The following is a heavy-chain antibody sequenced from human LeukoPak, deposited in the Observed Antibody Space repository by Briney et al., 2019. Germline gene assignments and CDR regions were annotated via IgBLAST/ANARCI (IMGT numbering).Heavy chain of an antibody. CDR3: ARGRTAYDRSGRAPFEI. J-gene: IGHJ3*02. D-gene: IGHD3-22*01. Sequence: WGALRLSRAGSGFPLCSLWKGWVRQAPGEGPEWVANKKEDGSEQYYGGSVEGRITISRDNAKNSLYLQMNSLRAEDTAVYYCARGRTAYDRSGRAPFEIWGQGTLVTVSS. CDR1: GFPLCSLW. CDR2: KKEDGSEQ. V-gene: IGHV3-7*01.